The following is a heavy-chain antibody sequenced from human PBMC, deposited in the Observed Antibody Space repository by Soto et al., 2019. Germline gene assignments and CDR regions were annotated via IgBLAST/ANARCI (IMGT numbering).Heavy chain of an antibody. CDR3: ARGGGYDSFDY. CDR2: ISHLEST. D-gene: IGHD5-12*01. J-gene: IGHJ4*02. V-gene: IGHV4-30-2*06. Sequence: SETLSLTCTVSGASISYGGFSWSWIRQSPGKGLEWIGYISHLESTYFHPSFKSRLTMSIDRTRNQFSLKLSSVTAADMAVYYCARGGGYDSFDYWGQGVLVTVSS. CDR1: GASISYGGFS.